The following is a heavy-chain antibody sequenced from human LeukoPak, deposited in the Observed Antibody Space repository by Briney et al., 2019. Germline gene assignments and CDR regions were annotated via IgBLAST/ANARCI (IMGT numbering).Heavy chain of an antibody. CDR3: PRVVPKDYGSGTYADY. CDR1: GFPFRSYG. CDR2: ISYDGSNK. V-gene: IGHV3-30*03. Sequence: GGSLRLFCAACGFPFRSYGMQWVRKARGKALEWVAVISYDGSNKYYADSVKARFTIPRDNSKNTLYLQMNSLRAEDTAVYYCPRVVPKDYGSGTYADYWGQGTLVTVSS. D-gene: IGHD3-10*01. J-gene: IGHJ4*02.